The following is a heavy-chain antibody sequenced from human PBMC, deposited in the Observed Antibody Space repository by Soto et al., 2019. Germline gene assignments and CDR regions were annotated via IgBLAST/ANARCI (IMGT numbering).Heavy chain of an antibody. D-gene: IGHD4-17*01. Sequence: GGSLRLSCAASGFTFSSYAMSWVRQAPGKGLEWVSAISGSGGSTYYADSVKGRFTISRDNSKNTLYLQMNSLRAEDTAVYYCAKNYGDYEESGVDYWGQGTLVTVSS. J-gene: IGHJ4*02. CDR2: ISGSGGST. CDR3: AKNYGDYEESGVDY. CDR1: GFTFSSYA. V-gene: IGHV3-23*01.